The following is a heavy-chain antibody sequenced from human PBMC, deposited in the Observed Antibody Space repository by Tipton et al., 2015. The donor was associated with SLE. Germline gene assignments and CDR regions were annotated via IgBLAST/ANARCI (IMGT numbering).Heavy chain of an antibody. J-gene: IGHJ3*02. CDR2: IYYSGST. CDR1: GGSISSYY. CDR3: ARSLFYYDSSGYFENHDAFDI. Sequence: TLSLTCTVSGGSISSYYWSWIRQPPGKGPEWIGYIYYSGSTNYNPSLKSRVTTSVDTSKNQFSLKLSSVTAADTAVYYCARSLFYYDSSGYFENHDAFDIWGQGTMVTVSS. V-gene: IGHV4-59*01. D-gene: IGHD3-22*01.